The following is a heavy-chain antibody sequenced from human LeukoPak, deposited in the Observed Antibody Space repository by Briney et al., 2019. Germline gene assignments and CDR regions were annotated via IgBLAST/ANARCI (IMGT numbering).Heavy chain of an antibody. V-gene: IGHV4-34*01. D-gene: IGHD2/OR15-2a*01. Sequence: PSETLSLTCAVYGGSLSGYYWSWIRQPPGKGLEWIGEINHSGSTNYNPSPKSRVTISVDTSKNQFSLKLSSVTAADTAVYYCARKGEGLLSGLDPWGQGTLVTVSS. CDR2: INHSGST. CDR1: GGSLSGYY. CDR3: ARKGEGLLSGLDP. J-gene: IGHJ5*02.